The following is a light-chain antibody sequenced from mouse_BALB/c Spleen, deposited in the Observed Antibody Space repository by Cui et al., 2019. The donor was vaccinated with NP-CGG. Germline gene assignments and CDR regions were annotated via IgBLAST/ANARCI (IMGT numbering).Light chain of an antibody. CDR1: TGAVTTSNY. J-gene: IGLJ1*01. V-gene: IGLV1*01. CDR2: GTN. CDR3: ALWYSNHWV. Sequence: QTVVTQESALTTSPGATVTLTCRSSTGAVTTSNYSNWVQEKPDHLFTGLIGGTNNRVPGVPARFSGSRIGDKAALTITGAQTEDEAIYFCALWYSNHWVFGGGTKLTVL.